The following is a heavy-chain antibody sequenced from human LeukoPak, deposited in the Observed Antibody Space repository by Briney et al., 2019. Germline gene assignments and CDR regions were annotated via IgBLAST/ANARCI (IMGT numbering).Heavy chain of an antibody. CDR3: ARVVIVSGSKGNSFDRSGYYSWFDP. J-gene: IGHJ5*02. Sequence: GGSLRLSCAASGFTFSSYGMHWVRQAPGKGLEWVSSISSSSSYIFYADSVKGRFTISRDNAKNSMYLQMNSLRAEDTAVYYCARVVIVSGSKGNSFDRSGYYSWFDPWGQGTRVIVSS. CDR1: GFTFSSYG. D-gene: IGHD3-22*01. CDR2: ISSSSSYI. V-gene: IGHV3-21*01.